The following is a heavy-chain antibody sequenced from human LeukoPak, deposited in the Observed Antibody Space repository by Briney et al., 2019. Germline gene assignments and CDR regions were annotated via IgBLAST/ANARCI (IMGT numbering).Heavy chain of an antibody. J-gene: IGHJ4*02. CDR2: ISGSGSNT. CDR1: GFGFSSYA. Sequence: GGSLRLSCAASGFGFSSYAMNWVRQAPGKGLEWVSLISGSGSNTYYADSVKGRFTISRDNSENTLYLQMNSLRVEDTAVYYCAKERATTTTFDYWGQGTLVTVSS. V-gene: IGHV3-23*01. CDR3: AKERATTTTFDY. D-gene: IGHD4-17*01.